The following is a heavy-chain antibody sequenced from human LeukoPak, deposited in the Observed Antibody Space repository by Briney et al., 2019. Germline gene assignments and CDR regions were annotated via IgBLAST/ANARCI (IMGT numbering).Heavy chain of an antibody. CDR3: AGAVELETLDY. CDR1: GGSISSYY. D-gene: IGHD5-24*01. V-gene: IGHV4-34*01. CDR2: INHSGST. J-gene: IGHJ4*02. Sequence: MTSETLSLTCTVSGGSISSYYWSWIRQPPGKGLEWIGEINHSGSTNYNPSLKSRVTISVDTSKNQFSLKLSSVTAADTAVYYCAGAVELETLDYWGQGTLVTVSS.